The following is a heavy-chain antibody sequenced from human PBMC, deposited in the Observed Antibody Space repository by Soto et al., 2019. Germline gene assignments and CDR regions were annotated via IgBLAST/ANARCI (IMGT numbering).Heavy chain of an antibody. Sequence: GASVEVSCKASGYTFTSYAMHWVREAPGQRLEWMGWINAGSGNTNYAQKFQERVTITRDMSTSTAYMELSSLRSEDTAVYYCAADREEYYDILTGYYSDYGMDVWGQGTTVTVSS. V-gene: IGHV1-58*02. CDR1: GYTFTSYA. CDR2: INAGSGNT. D-gene: IGHD3-9*01. CDR3: AADREEYYDILTGYYSDYGMDV. J-gene: IGHJ6*02.